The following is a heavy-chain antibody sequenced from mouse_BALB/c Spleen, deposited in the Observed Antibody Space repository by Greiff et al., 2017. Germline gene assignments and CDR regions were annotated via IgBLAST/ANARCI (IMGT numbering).Heavy chain of an antibody. J-gene: IGHJ2*01. V-gene: IGHV1S22*01. D-gene: IGHD2-3*01. CDR1: GYTFTSYW. CDR3: TRTGDGGDY. Sequence: LKQPGSELVRPGASVKLSCKASGYTFTSYWMHWVKQRPGQGLEWIGNIYPGSGSTNYDEKFKSKATLTVDTSPSTAYMQLSSLTSEDSAVYYCTRTGDGGDYWGQGTTLTVSS. CDR2: IYPGSGST.